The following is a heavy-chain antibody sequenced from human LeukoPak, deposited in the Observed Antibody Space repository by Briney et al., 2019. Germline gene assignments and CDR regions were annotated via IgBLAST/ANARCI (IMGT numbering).Heavy chain of an antibody. CDR1: GFTFSSYG. V-gene: IGHV3-30*03. D-gene: IGHD6-13*01. Sequence: GGSLRLSCAASGFTFSSYGMHWVRQAPGKGLEWVAVISYDGSNKYYADSVKGRFTISRDNSKNTLYLQMNSLRAEDTAVYYCARDGEPYSSSWYRGYYYGMDVWGQGTTVTVSS. CDR2: ISYDGSNK. J-gene: IGHJ6*02. CDR3: ARDGEPYSSSWYRGYYYGMDV.